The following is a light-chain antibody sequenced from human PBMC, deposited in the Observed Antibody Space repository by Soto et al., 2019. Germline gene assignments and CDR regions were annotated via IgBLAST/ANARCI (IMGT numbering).Light chain of an antibody. V-gene: IGLV2-14*03. Sequence: QSALTQPASVSGSPGQSITISCTGTSSDIGTYNFVSWYQQHPGKATKLMIHDVYNRPSGVSNLFSGSKSGNTASLTISGLQVEDEADYYCGSYTSSDTLVFGGGTKLTVL. J-gene: IGLJ2*01. CDR1: SSDIGTYNF. CDR2: DVY. CDR3: GSYTSSDTLV.